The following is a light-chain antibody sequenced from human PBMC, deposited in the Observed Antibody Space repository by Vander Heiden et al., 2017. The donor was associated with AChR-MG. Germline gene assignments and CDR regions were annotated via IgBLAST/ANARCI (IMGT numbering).Light chain of an antibody. J-gene: IGLJ3*02. CDR2: VEGSGSY. V-gene: IGLV4-60*03. Sequence: QPVLTQSSSASASLGSSVKLTCTLSSGPRSFIIAWDQQQPGKAPRYLMKVEGSGSYNKGSGVPDRFSGSSSGADRYLIISNLQSEDEADYDCETWDSNSWVFGGGTKLTVL. CDR1: SGPRSFI. CDR3: ETWDSNSWV.